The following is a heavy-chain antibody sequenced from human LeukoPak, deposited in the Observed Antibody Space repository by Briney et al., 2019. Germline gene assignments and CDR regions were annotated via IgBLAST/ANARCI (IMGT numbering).Heavy chain of an antibody. CDR3: ARVRASFRPGIRGGGQRSGFDY. D-gene: IGHD3-16*01. CDR2: INHSGST. J-gene: IGHJ4*02. Sequence: PSETLSLTCAVYGGSFSGYYWSWIRQPPGKGLEWIGEINHSGSTNYNPSLKSRVTISVDTSKNQFSLKLSSVTAADTAVYYCARVRASFRPGIRGGGQRSGFDYWGQGTLVTVSS. CDR1: GGSFSGYY. V-gene: IGHV4-34*01.